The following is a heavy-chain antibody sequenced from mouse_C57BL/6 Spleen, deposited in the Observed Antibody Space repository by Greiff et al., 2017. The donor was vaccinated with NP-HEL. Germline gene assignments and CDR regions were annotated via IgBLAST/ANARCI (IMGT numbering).Heavy chain of an antibody. D-gene: IGHD1-1*01. CDR1: GYAFSSYW. V-gene: IGHV1-80*01. Sequence: QVQLKQSGAELVKPGASVKISCKASGYAFSSYWMNWVKQRPGKGLEWIGQIYPGDGDTNYNGKFKGKATLTADKSSSTAYMQLSSLTSEDSAVYFCATLITTVVAPDYWGQGTTLTVSS. CDR2: IYPGDGDT. J-gene: IGHJ2*01. CDR3: ATLITTVVAPDY.